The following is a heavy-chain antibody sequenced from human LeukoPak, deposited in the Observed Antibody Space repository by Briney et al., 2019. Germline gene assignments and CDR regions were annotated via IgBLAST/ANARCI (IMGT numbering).Heavy chain of an antibody. Sequence: QTGGSLRLSCTPSGFSFSSYAMSWVRQAPGKGLEWVSAMSSSDDGRYYAASVRGRFTISRDTSRSTLYLQMNSLRAEDAAVYYCAKAPVTSCRGAFCYPFDYWGQGTLVTVSS. CDR3: AKAPVTSCRGAFCYPFDY. V-gene: IGHV3-23*01. D-gene: IGHD2-15*01. CDR1: GFSFSSYA. CDR2: MSSSDDGR. J-gene: IGHJ4*02.